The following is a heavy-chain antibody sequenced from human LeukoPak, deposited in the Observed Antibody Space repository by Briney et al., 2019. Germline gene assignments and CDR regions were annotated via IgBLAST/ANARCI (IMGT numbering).Heavy chain of an antibody. V-gene: IGHV3-66*02. Sequence: AGGSLRLSCAASGFTVSSNYMSWVRQAPGKGLEWVSVIYSGGSTYYADSVKGRFTISRDNSKNTLYLQMNSLRAEDTAVYYCARDRASSSTSCPSFDYWGQGTLVTVSS. D-gene: IGHD2-2*01. CDR3: ARDRASSSTSCPSFDY. CDR1: GFTVSSNY. J-gene: IGHJ4*02. CDR2: IYSGGST.